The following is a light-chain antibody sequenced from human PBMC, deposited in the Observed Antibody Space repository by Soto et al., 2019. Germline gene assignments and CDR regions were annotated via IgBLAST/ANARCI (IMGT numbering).Light chain of an antibody. J-gene: IGLJ3*02. CDR2: EDN. CDR3: QSYDSDSQGV. CDR1: GGSIASNY. Sequence: NFMLTQPHSVSDSPGKTVTISCTGSGGSIASNYVQWYQQRPGSAPTIVIFEDNQRPSGVPDRFSGSIDTSSNSASLTISGLKTADEADYYCQSYDSDSQGVFGGGTKLTVL. V-gene: IGLV6-57*02.